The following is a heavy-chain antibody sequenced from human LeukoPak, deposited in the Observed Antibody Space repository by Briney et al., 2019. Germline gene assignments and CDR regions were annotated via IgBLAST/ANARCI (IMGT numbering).Heavy chain of an antibody. J-gene: IGHJ4*02. CDR2: IYSSGST. CDR3: ASAGSSGWFFDY. Sequence: SETLSLTCVVYGGSFSGYYWSWIRQPAGRGLEWIGRIYSSGSTNYNPSLKSRVTISVDTSKNQFSLKLSSVTAADTAVYYCASAGSSGWFFDYWGQGTLVTVSS. V-gene: IGHV4-59*10. D-gene: IGHD6-19*01. CDR1: GGSFSGYY.